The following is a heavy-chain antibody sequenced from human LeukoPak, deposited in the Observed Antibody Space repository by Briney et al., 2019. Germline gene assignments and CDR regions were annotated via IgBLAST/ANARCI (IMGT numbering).Heavy chain of an antibody. Sequence: DPSETLSLTCTVSGYSISSGYYWGWIRQPPGKGLEWIGSIYHSGSTYYNPSLKSRVTISVGTSKNQFSLKLSSVTAADTAVYYCARVDGYYYYYYMDVWGKGTTVTVSS. CDR1: GYSISSGYY. CDR3: ARVDGYYYYYYMDV. CDR2: IYHSGST. J-gene: IGHJ6*03. V-gene: IGHV4-38-2*02.